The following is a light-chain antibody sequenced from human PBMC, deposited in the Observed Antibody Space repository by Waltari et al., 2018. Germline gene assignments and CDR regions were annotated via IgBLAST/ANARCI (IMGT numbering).Light chain of an antibody. CDR3: HQYNDRPWT. CDR2: AAS. Sequence: EIVMTQSPATLSLSAGDRAALSCTASQSIGNNVAWYQQRPGQAPTLLLYAASTRATGVPSRFSGSGSGTEFSFAISSLQSDDFGVYYCHQYNDRPWTFGQGTRVE. J-gene: IGKJ1*01. CDR1: QSIGNN. V-gene: IGKV3-15*01.